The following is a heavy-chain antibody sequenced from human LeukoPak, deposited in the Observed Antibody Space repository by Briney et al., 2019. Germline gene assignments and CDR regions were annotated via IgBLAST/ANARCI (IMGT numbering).Heavy chain of an antibody. CDR1: GFTFNRFA. CDR3: APLPSMSIYYNMDV. D-gene: IGHD2-8*01. Sequence: GGSLRLSCVASGFTFNRFAMNWVRQAPGKGLEWVSGISGSGSSTYYAESVKGRSTISRDNSKNTLFLQVDSLRAEDTAVYYCAPLPSMSIYYNMDVWGKGTTVTVSS. V-gene: IGHV3-23*01. J-gene: IGHJ6*03. CDR2: ISGSGSST.